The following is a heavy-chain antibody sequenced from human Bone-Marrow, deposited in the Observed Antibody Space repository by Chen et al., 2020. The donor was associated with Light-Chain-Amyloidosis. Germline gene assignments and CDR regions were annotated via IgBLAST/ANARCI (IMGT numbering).Heavy chain of an antibody. D-gene: IGHD5-12*01. V-gene: IGHV4-59*08. CDR2: IYSSGNS. J-gene: IGHJ4*02. Sequence: QVQLQESGPGLVKPAETLSLTCSASRGPISIYYWCWIRQHPGKGLEWIGYIYSSGNSNYNPSLKSRVTISIDTSKNQFSLKLSSVTAADTAVYYCARRGDGYNFDYWGQGTLVTVSS. CDR3: ARRGDGYNFDY. CDR1: RGPISIYY.